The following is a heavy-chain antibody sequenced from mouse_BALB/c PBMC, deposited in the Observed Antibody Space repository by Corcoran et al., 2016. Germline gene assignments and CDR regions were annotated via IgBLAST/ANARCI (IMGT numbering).Heavy chain of an antibody. CDR2: INTYTGEP. V-gene: IGHV9-3-1*01. CDR3: ARDFDY. Sequence: QIQLVQSGPGLKKPGETVKISCKASGYTFTNYGMNWVKQGPGKGLKWMGWINTYTGEPTYADDFKGRFAFSLETSASTAYLQINNLKNEDTATYFCARDFDYWGQGTTLTVSS. J-gene: IGHJ2*01. CDR1: GYTFTNYG.